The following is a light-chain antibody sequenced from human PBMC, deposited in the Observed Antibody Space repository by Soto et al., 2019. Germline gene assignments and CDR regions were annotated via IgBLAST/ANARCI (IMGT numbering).Light chain of an antibody. CDR2: AAS. J-gene: IGKJ5*01. CDR3: KQYGSSPIT. V-gene: IGKV3-20*01. Sequence: EIVMTQSPTILSVSPGERATLSCRASQSVSSNLAWYQQKPGQAPRLLIYAASSRATGIPDRFSGSGSGTDFTLNITRLEPEDFAVYYCKQYGSSPITFGQGTRLEIK. CDR1: QSVSSN.